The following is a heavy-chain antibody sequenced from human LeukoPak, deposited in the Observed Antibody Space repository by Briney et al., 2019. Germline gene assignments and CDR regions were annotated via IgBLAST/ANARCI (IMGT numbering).Heavy chain of an antibody. CDR2: IYHSGST. D-gene: IGHD4-17*01. Sequence: SETLSLTCTVSGYSISSGYYWGWIRQPPGKGLEWIGSIYHSGSTYYNPSLKSRVTISVDTSKNQFSLKLTSVTAADTAVYYCARAGDYGDYVGWFDPWGQGTLVTVSS. V-gene: IGHV4-38-2*02. CDR3: ARAGDYGDYVGWFDP. J-gene: IGHJ5*02. CDR1: GYSISSGYY.